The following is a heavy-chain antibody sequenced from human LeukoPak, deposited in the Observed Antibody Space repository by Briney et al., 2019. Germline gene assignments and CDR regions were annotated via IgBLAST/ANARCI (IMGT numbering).Heavy chain of an antibody. V-gene: IGHV4-31*03. J-gene: IGHJ5*02. CDR1: GGSISSGGYY. Sequence: SQTLSLTCTVSGGSISSGGYYWSWIRQHPGKGLEWIGYIYYSGSTYYNPSLKSRVTISVDTSKNQFSLKLSSVTAADTAVYYCARTYMTSARFDPWGQGTLVTVSS. CDR3: ARTYMTSARFDP. CDR2: IYYSGST. D-gene: IGHD2-21*02.